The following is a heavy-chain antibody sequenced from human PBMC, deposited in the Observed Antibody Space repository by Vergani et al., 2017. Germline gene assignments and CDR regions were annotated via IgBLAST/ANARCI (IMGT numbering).Heavy chain of an antibody. J-gene: IGHJ4*02. CDR3: AKDSIVVVITLTLDY. D-gene: IGHD3-22*01. Sequence: EVQLLESGGGLVQPGGSLRLSCAASGFTFSSYAMSWVRQAPGKGLEWVSAISGSGGSTYYADSVKGRFTISRDNSKNTLYLQMNSLRAENTAVYYCAKDSIVVVITLTLDYWGQGTLVTVSS. CDR2: ISGSGGST. V-gene: IGHV3-23*01. CDR1: GFTFSSYA.